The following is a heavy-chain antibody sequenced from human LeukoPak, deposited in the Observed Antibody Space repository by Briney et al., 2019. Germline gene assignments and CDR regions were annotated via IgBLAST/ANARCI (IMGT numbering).Heavy chain of an antibody. Sequence: GASVKVSCKASGYTFTSYGISWVRQAPGQGLEWMGWISAYNGNTNYAQKLQGRVTMTTDTSPSTAYMELRSLRPDDTAVYYCARPQIHGENDYWGQGTLVTVSS. V-gene: IGHV1-18*04. D-gene: IGHD4-17*01. CDR2: ISAYNGNT. J-gene: IGHJ4*02. CDR1: GYTFTSYG. CDR3: ARPQIHGENDY.